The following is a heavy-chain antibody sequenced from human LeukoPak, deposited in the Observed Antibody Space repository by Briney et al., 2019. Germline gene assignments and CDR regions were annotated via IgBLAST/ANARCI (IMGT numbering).Heavy chain of an antibody. CDR2: ISGSGGST. D-gene: IGHD3-3*01. V-gene: IGHV3-23*01. CDR3: ANPSERFLEWLGAFDI. J-gene: IGHJ3*02. CDR1: GFTVSSNY. Sequence: PGGSLRLSCAASGFTVSSNYMSWVRQAPGKGLEWVSAISGSGGSTYYADSVKGRFTISRDNSKNTLYLQMNSLRAEDTAVYYCANPSERFLEWLGAFDIWGQGTMVTVSS.